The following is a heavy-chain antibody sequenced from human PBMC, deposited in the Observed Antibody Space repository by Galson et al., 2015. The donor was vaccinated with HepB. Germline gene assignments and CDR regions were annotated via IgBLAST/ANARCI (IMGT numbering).Heavy chain of an antibody. CDR2: IKDDGSET. CDR1: GFTFSSYW. Sequence: SLRLSCAASGFTFSSYWMTWVRQAPGKGLEWVANIKDDGSETNYVDSAKGRFTISRDNSKETLYLLMNNLRAEDTALYFCAKDSGDDDGGYPDSWGQGTLVTVSS. V-gene: IGHV3-7*03. J-gene: IGHJ4*02. CDR3: AKDSGDDDGGYPDS. D-gene: IGHD3-10*01.